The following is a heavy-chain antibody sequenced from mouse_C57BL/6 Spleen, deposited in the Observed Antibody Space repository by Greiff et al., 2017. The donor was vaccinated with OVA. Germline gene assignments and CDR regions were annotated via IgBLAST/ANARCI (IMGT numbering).Heavy chain of an antibody. CDR1: GFTFTDYY. CDR2: IRNKANGYTT. D-gene: IGHD2-5*01. Sequence: DVKLVESGGGLVQPGGSLSLSCAASGFTFTDYYMSWVRQPPGKALEWLGFIRNKANGYTTEYSASVTGRFTISRDTSQSILYLQMNALRAEDSATYYCARYYSNYGGGDAMDYWGQGTSVTVSS. V-gene: IGHV7-3*01. CDR3: ARYYSNYGGGDAMDY. J-gene: IGHJ4*01.